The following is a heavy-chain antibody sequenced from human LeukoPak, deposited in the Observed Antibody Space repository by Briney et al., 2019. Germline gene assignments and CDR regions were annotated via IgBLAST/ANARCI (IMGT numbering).Heavy chain of an antibody. V-gene: IGHV1-69*13. D-gene: IGHD3-10*01. CDR1: GGTSSSYA. CDR2: IIPIFGTA. J-gene: IGHJ4*02. Sequence: GASVKVSCKASGGTSSSYAISWVRQAPGQGLEWMGGIIPIFGTANYAQKFQGRVTITADESTSTAYMELSSLRSEDTAVYYCAVGHYYGSGSYAAPFDYWGQGTLVTVSS. CDR3: AVGHYYGSGSYAAPFDY.